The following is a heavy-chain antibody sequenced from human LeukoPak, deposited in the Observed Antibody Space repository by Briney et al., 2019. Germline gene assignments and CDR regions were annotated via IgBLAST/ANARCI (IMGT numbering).Heavy chain of an antibody. CDR1: GYTLTELS. D-gene: IGHD3-22*01. CDR3: ASRVRGGKVSSGADVDY. V-gene: IGHV1-69*13. Sequence: ASVKVSCKVSGYTLTELSMHWVRQAPGQGLEWMGGIIPIFGTANYAQKFQGRVTITADESTSTAYMELSSLRSEDTAVYYCASRVRGGKVSSGADVDYWGQGTLVTVSS. CDR2: IIPIFGTA. J-gene: IGHJ4*02.